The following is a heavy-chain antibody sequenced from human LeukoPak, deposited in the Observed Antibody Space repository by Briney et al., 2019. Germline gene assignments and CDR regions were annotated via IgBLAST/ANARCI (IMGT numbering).Heavy chain of an antibody. Sequence: GGSLRLSCAASGFTFSDYYMSWIRQAPGKGLEWLSYIRSSNSYPNYADSVKGRFTISRDNAKNSLYLQMNSLRAEDTAVYYCARDGNFYFDLWGRGTLVTVSS. CDR1: GFTFSDYY. D-gene: IGHD1-7*01. J-gene: IGHJ2*01. CDR3: ARDGNFYFDL. CDR2: IRSSNSYP. V-gene: IGHV3-11*06.